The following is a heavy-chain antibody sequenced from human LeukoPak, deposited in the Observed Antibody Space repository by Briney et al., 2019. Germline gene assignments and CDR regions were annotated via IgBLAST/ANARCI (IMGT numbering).Heavy chain of an antibody. D-gene: IGHD4-17*01. CDR2: ISSSGSTI. CDR3: ARDRREGDYPYDY. CDR1: GFTFSDYY. V-gene: IGHV3-11*01. J-gene: IGHJ4*02. Sequence: GSLRLSCAASGFTFSDYYMSWIRQAPGKGLEGVSYISSSGSTIYYADSVKGRFTISRDNAKNSLYLQMNTLRAEDTAVYYCARDRREGDYPYDYWGQGALVTVSS.